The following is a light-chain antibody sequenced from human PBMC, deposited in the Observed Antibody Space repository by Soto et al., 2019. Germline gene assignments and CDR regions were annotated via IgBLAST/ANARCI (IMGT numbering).Light chain of an antibody. CDR1: GSDIGNYNY. Sequence: QSVLTQPASVSGSPGQSITISCTGTGSDIGNYNYVSWYQQHPGKAPKLMIYGVSNRPSGVSNRFSGSKSGNAATLTISGLQAEDEADYYCCSYAGTFYVFGTGTKVTVL. CDR2: GVS. J-gene: IGLJ1*01. V-gene: IGLV2-14*01. CDR3: CSYAGTFYV.